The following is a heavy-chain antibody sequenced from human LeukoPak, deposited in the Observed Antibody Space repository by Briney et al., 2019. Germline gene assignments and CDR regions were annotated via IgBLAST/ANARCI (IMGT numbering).Heavy chain of an antibody. J-gene: IGHJ4*02. D-gene: IGHD3-3*01. CDR2: ISGSGGST. CDR1: GFTFSSYA. V-gene: IGHV3-23*01. CDR3: AKDTTIFGVGSGY. Sequence: PGRSLRLSCAASGFTFSSYAMSWVRQAPGKGLEWVSAISGSGGSTYYADPVKGRFTISRDNSKNTLYLQMNSLRAEDTAVYYCAKDTTIFGVGSGYWGQGTLVTVSS.